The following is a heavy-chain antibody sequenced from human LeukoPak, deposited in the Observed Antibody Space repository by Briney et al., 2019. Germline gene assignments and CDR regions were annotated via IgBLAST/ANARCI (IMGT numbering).Heavy chain of an antibody. CDR2: ISRSSTYI. CDR3: VRENHGSFDY. V-gene: IGHV3-21*01. D-gene: IGHD1-14*01. J-gene: IGHJ4*02. Sequence: GGSLRLSCAASGFSFSSYYVNWVRQAPGKGLEWVSCISRSSTYIYYADSVRGRSAISRDNAKNSLYLQMNSLRAEDTAVYYCVRENHGSFDYWGQGSLVTVSS. CDR1: GFSFSSYY.